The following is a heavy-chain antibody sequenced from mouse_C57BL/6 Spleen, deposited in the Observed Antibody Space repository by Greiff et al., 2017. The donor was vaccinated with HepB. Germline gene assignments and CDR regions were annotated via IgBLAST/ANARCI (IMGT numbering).Heavy chain of an antibody. CDR3: AIGDYDYAMDY. D-gene: IGHD2-14*01. Sequence: VQLQQSGPELVKPGASVKISCKASGYTFTDYYMNWVKQSHGKSLEWIGDINPNNGGTSYNQKFKGKATLTVDKSSSTAYMELRSLTSEDSAVYYCAIGDYDYAMDYWGQGTTVTVSS. J-gene: IGHJ4*01. CDR1: GYTFTDYY. V-gene: IGHV1-26*01. CDR2: INPNNGGT.